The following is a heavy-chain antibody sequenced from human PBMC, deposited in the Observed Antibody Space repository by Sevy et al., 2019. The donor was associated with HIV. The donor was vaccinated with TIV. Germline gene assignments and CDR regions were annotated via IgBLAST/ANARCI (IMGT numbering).Heavy chain of an antibody. D-gene: IGHD3-10*01. CDR1: GFTFSSYS. Sequence: GGCLRLSCAASGFTFSSYSMNWVRQAPGKGLEWVSSISSSSSYIYYADSVKGRFTISRDNAKNSLYLQMNSLRAEDTAVYYCARGSYGSGSYSNYWGQGTLVIVSS. CDR3: ARGSYGSGSYSNY. J-gene: IGHJ4*02. V-gene: IGHV3-21*01. CDR2: ISSSSSYI.